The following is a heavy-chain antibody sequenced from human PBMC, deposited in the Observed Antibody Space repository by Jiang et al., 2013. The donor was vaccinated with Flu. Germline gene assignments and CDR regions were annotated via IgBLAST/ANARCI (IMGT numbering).Heavy chain of an antibody. D-gene: IGHD1-26*01. CDR1: GHTFTELS. CDR3: ARARYSFGRYYFDV. CDR2: FDSEDGET. Sequence: SGAEVKKPGASVKVSCKVSGHTFTELSIHWVRQAPGKGLEWMGGFDSEDGETLYKQGFHGRVTMTEDASTDTAYMDLRSLRSEDTAVYYCARARYSFGRYYFDVWGQGTLVTV. J-gene: IGHJ4*02. V-gene: IGHV1-24*01.